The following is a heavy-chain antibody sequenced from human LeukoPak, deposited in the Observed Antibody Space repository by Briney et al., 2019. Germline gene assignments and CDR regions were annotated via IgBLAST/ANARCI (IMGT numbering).Heavy chain of an antibody. D-gene: IGHD3-22*01. CDR2: INAGNGIT. Sequence: ASVKVSCKASGYTFTSYGMHWVRQAPGQRLEWMGWINAGNGITKYSQKFQGRVTITRDTSASTAYMELSSLRSEDTAVYYCARVPLPPMIVVTFHLDYWGQGTLVTVSS. J-gene: IGHJ4*02. CDR3: ARVPLPPMIVVTFHLDY. CDR1: GYTFTSYG. V-gene: IGHV1-3*01.